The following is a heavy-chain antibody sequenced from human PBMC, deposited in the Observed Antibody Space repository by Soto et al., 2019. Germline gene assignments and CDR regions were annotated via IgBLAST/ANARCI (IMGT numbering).Heavy chain of an antibody. J-gene: IGHJ6*03. Sequence: QVQLVQSGAEVKKPGSSVKVSCKASGGTFSSYTSSWVRQAPGQGLEWMGRIIPILGIANYAQKFQGRVTITADKSTSTAYMELSSLRSEDTAVYYCARDLTEYYYYMDVWGKGTTVTVSS. CDR2: IIPILGIA. CDR3: ARDLTEYYYYMDV. V-gene: IGHV1-69*08. CDR1: GGTFSSYT.